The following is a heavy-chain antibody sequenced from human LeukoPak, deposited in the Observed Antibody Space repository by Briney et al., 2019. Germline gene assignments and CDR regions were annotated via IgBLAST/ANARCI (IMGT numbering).Heavy chain of an antibody. D-gene: IGHD4-17*01. CDR3: ADDYGDYEGGY. CDR2: IWYDGRNK. CDR1: GFTFSSYG. J-gene: IGHJ4*02. Sequence: GGSLRLSCAASGFTFSSYGMHWVRQAPGKGLEWVAFIWYDGRNKYYADSVEGRFTISRDNSKNTLYLQMNSLRAEDTAVYYCADDYGDYEGGYWGQGTLVTVSS. V-gene: IGHV3-30*02.